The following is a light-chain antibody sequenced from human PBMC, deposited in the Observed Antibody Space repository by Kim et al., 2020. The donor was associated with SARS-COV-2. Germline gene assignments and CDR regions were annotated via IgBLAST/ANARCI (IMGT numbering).Light chain of an antibody. V-gene: IGLV2-14*04. CDR3: SSYTSSSTYV. J-gene: IGLJ1*01. CDR1: SSDVGGYNY. CDR2: DVS. Sequence: GQSIPISCTGTSSDVGGYNYVSWYQQHPGKAPKLMIYDVSKRPSGVSNRFSGSKSGNTASLTISGLQAEDEAYYYCSSYTSSSTYVFGTGTKVTVL.